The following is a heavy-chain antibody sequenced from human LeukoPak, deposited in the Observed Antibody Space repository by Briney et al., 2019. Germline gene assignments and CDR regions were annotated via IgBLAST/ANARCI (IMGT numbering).Heavy chain of an antibody. CDR2: ISGSGGST. D-gene: IGHD6-19*01. J-gene: IGHJ4*02. Sequence: PGGSLRLSCAASGFTFSSYAMSWVRQAPGKGLEWVSGISGSGGSTYYADSVKGRLTIPRDNSKITLYLQMNSLTVEDTAVYYCARDRGSALDYWGQGTLVTVSS. CDR1: GFTFSSYA. CDR3: ARDRGSALDY. V-gene: IGHV3-23*01.